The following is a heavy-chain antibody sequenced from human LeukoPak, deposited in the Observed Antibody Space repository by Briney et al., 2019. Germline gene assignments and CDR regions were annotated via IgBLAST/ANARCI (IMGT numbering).Heavy chain of an antibody. D-gene: IGHD6-6*01. CDR3: ARHTGRDSSSPAYWYFDL. Sequence: SETLSLTCTVSGGSISSYYWSGIRQPPGKGLEWIGYIYYSGSTNYNPSLKSRLTISVDTSKNQFSLNPRSVTAADTAVYYCARHTGRDSSSPAYWYFDLWGRGTLVTVSS. V-gene: IGHV4-59*08. J-gene: IGHJ2*01. CDR1: GGSISSYY. CDR2: IYYSGST.